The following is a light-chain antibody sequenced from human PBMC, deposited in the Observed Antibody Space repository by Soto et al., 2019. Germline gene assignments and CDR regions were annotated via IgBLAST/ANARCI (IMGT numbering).Light chain of an antibody. CDR2: AAS. CDR1: QGISSY. CDR3: HQYYNYPAVT. Sequence: AIRMTQSPSSLSASTGDRVTITCRASQGISSYLAWYQQKPGKAPKLLIYAASTLQSGVPSRFSGSGSGTDFTLTISCLQSEDFATYYCHQYYNYPAVTFGGGTKV. V-gene: IGKV1-8*01. J-gene: IGKJ4*01.